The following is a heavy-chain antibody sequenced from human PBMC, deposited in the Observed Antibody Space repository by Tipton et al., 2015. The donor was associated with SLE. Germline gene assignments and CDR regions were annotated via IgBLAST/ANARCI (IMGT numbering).Heavy chain of an antibody. CDR3: ARADYYYDSSGYYLD. Sequence: TLSLTCTVSGGSISSYYWRWIRQPPGKGLEWIGSIYYSVSTYYNPSLKSRVTISVDTSKNQFSLKLSSVTAADTAVYYCARADYYYDSSGYYLDWGQGTLVTVSS. D-gene: IGHD3-22*01. CDR1: GGSISSYY. J-gene: IGHJ4*02. CDR2: IYYSVST. V-gene: IGHV4-39*07.